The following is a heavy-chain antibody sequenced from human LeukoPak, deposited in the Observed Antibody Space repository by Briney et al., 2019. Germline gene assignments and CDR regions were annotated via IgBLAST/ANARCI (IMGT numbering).Heavy chain of an antibody. J-gene: IGHJ6*02. V-gene: IGHV4-59*01. CDR1: GGSISSYY. CDR2: IYCSGST. CDR3: ARDMGDRTYYYYGMDV. Sequence: SETLSLTCTVSGGSISSYYWSWIRQPPGKGLEWIGYIYCSGSTNYNPSLKSRVTISVDTSKNQFSLKLSSVTAADTAVYYCARDMGDRTYYYYGMDVWGQGTTVTVSS. D-gene: IGHD3-10*01.